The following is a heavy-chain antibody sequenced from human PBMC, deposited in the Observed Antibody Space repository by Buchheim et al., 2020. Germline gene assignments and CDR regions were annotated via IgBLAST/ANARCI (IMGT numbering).Heavy chain of an antibody. CDR2: INPNSGGT. J-gene: IGHJ5*02. CDR1: GYTFTGYY. Sequence: QVQLVQSGAEVKKPGASVKVSCKASGYTFTGYYMHWVRQAPGQGLEWMGWINPNSGGTNYAQKFQGRVTMTRDTSISKASMELSRLRCDDTAVYYWARETQRFGVVRPVGNWFDPWGQGTL. V-gene: IGHV1-2*02. D-gene: IGHD3-3*01. CDR3: ARETQRFGVVRPVGNWFDP.